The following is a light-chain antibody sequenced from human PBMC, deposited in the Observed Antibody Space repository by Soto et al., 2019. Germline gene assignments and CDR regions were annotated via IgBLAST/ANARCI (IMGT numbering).Light chain of an antibody. V-gene: IGKV1-39*01. CDR3: QQSYSTLMYT. Sequence: DIQMTQSPSSLSASVGDRVTITCRASQSISSYLNWYQQKPGKAPKLLIYAASSLQRGVPSRFSGSGSGTDFTLTISSPQPEDFATYYCQQSYSTLMYTFGQGTKLEIK. J-gene: IGKJ2*01. CDR2: AAS. CDR1: QSISSY.